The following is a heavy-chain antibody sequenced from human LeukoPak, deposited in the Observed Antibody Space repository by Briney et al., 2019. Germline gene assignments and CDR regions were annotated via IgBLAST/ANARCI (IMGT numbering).Heavy chain of an antibody. CDR2: IKPDGGEK. CDR3: ARGPTRLYSSSWFDY. J-gene: IGHJ4*02. CDR1: GFTFSSYW. D-gene: IGHD6-13*01. Sequence: GGSLRFSCAASGFTFSSYWMSWVRQAPGKGLGWVANIKPDGGEKYYVDSVKGRFTISRDNAKNSLYLQMNSLRAEDTAIYYCARGPTRLYSSSWFDYWGQGTLVTVSS. V-gene: IGHV3-7*04.